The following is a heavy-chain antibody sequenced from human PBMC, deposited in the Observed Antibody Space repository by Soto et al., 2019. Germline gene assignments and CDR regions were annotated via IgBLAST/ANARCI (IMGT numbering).Heavy chain of an antibody. CDR1: RDTFTSYY. Sequence: ASVKVSCKAPRDTFTSYYINWVRQAPGQGLEWMGVINPHGGSTAYAQKFKGRVTLTRDTSASTVYMEVSSLTSEDTAMYYCARSSGGNFGIIIEGTNWFATWGQGTLVTVSS. D-gene: IGHD1-26*01. CDR3: ARSSGGNFGIIIEGTNWFAT. J-gene: IGHJ5*02. CDR2: INPHGGST. V-gene: IGHV1-46*01.